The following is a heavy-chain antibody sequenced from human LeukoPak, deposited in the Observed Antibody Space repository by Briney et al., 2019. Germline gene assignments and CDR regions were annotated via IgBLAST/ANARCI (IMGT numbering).Heavy chain of an antibody. CDR2: IASDGSST. Sequence: GGSLRLSCAASGFTFSSYWMNWVRQAPGKGLVWVSRIASDGSSTTYADSVKGRFTIFRDNAKNSLYLQMNSLRAEDTAVYYCARDYGVAGLFDPWGQGTLVSVSS. J-gene: IGHJ5*02. CDR1: GFTFSSYW. D-gene: IGHD4-17*01. V-gene: IGHV3-74*01. CDR3: ARDYGVAGLFDP.